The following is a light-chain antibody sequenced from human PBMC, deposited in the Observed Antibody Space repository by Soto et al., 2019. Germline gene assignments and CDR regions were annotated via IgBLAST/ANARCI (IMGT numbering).Light chain of an antibody. CDR2: EVS. CDR3: TSYATRSPCV. J-gene: IGLJ1*01. CDR1: SSDVGGYDY. V-gene: IGLV2-14*01. Sequence: QSALTQPASVSGSPGQSITISCTGTSSDVGGYDYVSWYQHHPGKAPKLMIFEVSNRPSEVSDRFSGSKSGNTASLTISGLQVEDEADYYCTSYATRSPCVFGTGTKVTVL.